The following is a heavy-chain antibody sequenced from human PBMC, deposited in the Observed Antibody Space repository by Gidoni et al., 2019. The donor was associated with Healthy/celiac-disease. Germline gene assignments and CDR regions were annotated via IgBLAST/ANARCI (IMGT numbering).Heavy chain of an antibody. CDR1: GGSISSSSYY. V-gene: IGHV4-39*01. D-gene: IGHD2-15*01. CDR2: IYYSGST. J-gene: IGHJ4*02. CDR3: ARHGGLSPSFYSYCSGGSCYPFDY. Sequence: QLQLQESGPGLVKPSETLSLTCTVSGGSISSSSYYWGWIRQPPGKGLEWIGSIYYSGSTYYNPSLKSRVTISVDTSKNQFSLKLSSVTAADTAVYYCARHGGLSPSFYSYCSGGSCYPFDYWGQGTLVTVSS.